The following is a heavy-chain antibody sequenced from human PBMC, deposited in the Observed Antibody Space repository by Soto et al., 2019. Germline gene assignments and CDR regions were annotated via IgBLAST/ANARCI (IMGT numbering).Heavy chain of an antibody. V-gene: IGHV4-31*03. CDR2: IYYSVTT. CDR3: ARTPLL. D-gene: IGHD1-26*01. CDR1: GGSISSGGYY. J-gene: IGHJ4*02. Sequence: QVQLQESGPGLVKPSQTLSLTCTVSGGSISSGGYYCSWSRQHPGKGLEWIGYIYYSVTTYYTSSLKSRVTISVDTSKNQCSLKLSAVTAADTAVYYCARTPLLWGQGTLVTVSS.